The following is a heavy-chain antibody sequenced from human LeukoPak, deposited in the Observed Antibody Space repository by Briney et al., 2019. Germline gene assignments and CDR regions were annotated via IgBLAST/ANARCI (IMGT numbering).Heavy chain of an antibody. V-gene: IGHV1-18*01. CDR2: ISAYNGNT. J-gene: IGHJ4*02. CDR3: ARDLDQYSGRYGGFGHDF. CDR1: GYTFTSYG. D-gene: IGHD1-26*01. Sequence: ASVKVSCKTSGYTFTSYGINWVRQAPGQGLEWMGWISAYNGNTNYAQKLQGRVTMTTDTSTSTAYMELRSLRSDDTAVYYCARDLDQYSGRYGGFGHDFWGQGTLVTVSS.